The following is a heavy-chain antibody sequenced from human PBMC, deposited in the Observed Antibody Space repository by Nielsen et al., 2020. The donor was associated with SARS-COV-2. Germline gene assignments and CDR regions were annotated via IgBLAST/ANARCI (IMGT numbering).Heavy chain of an antibody. D-gene: IGHD2-15*01. CDR2: FDPEDGET. J-gene: IGHJ5*02. V-gene: IGHV1-24*01. CDR1: GYTLTELS. Sequence: ASVKVSCKVSGYTLTELSMHWVRQAPGKGLEWMGGFDPEDGETIYAQKFQGRVTMTRDTSTSTVYMELSSLRSEDTAVYYCARGYCSGGSCANWFDPWGQGTLVTVSS. CDR3: ARGYCSGGSCANWFDP.